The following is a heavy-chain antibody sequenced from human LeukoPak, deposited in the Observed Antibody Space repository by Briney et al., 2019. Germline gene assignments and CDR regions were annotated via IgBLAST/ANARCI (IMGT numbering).Heavy chain of an antibody. Sequence: PGGSLRLSCAASGFTFNDYWMHWVRQAPGKGLVWVSHINNDGSITNYADSVKGRFTVSRDNAKSTVFLQMNSLRVEDTAVYYCARXPPGFRVGDYWGQGTLVTVSS. J-gene: IGHJ4*02. CDR3: ARXPPGFRVGDY. V-gene: IGHV3-74*01. D-gene: IGHD1-1*01. CDR2: INNDGSIT. CDR1: GFTFNDYW.